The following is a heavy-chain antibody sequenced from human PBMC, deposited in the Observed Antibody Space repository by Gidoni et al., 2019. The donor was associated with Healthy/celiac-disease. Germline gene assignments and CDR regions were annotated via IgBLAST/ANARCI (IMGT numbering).Heavy chain of an antibody. V-gene: IGHV4-34*01. CDR3: ARSSLLRYFDWLLFYGMDV. CDR1: GGSFSGYY. CDR2: INHSGST. J-gene: IGHJ6*02. D-gene: IGHD3-9*01. Sequence: QVQLQQWGAGLLKPSETLSLTCAVYGGSFSGYYWSWIRQPPGKGLEWIGEINHSGSTNYNPSLKSRVTISVDTSKNQFSLKLSSVTAADTAVYYCARSSLLRYFDWLLFYGMDVWGQGTTVTVSS.